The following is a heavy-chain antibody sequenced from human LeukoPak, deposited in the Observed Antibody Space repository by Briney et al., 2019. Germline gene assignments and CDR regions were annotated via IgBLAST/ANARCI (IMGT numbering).Heavy chain of an antibody. CDR3: AREVEYYDSSAHTAGNYYYYMDV. CDR2: IYYSGST. Sequence: SETLSLTCTVSGGSISSYYWSWIRQPPGKGLEWIGYIYYSGSTNYNPSLKSRVTISVDTSKNQFSLKLSSVTAADTAVYYCAREVEYYDSSAHTAGNYYYYMDVWGKGTTVTVSS. J-gene: IGHJ6*03. D-gene: IGHD3-22*01. V-gene: IGHV4-59*01. CDR1: GGSISSYY.